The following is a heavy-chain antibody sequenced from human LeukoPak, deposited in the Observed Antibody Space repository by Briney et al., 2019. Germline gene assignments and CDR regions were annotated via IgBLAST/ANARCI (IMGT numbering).Heavy chain of an antibody. Sequence: GEAPKISLKGSGYSFTSYWIGWVRQLPGEGLEGVGIIYSGDSDTRYSPSFQGQVTISADKSISTAYLQWSCLKASDTAMYYCARLSAHYYDSSGYYLDYWGQGPLVTVSS. J-gene: IGHJ4*02. CDR3: ARLSAHYYDSSGYYLDY. D-gene: IGHD3-22*01. CDR1: GYSFTSYW. V-gene: IGHV5-51*01. CDR2: IYSGDSDT.